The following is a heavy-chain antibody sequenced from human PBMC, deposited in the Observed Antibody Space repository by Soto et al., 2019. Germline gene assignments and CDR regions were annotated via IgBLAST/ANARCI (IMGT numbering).Heavy chain of an antibody. D-gene: IGHD2-21*02. J-gene: IGHJ6*02. Sequence: HPGGSLRLSCAASGFTFSSYAMSWVRQAPGKGLEWVSAISGSGGSTYYADSVKGRFTISRDNSKNTLYLQMNSLRAEDTAVYYCAKAVYCGGDGLRYYYYYGMDVWGQGTTVTVSS. CDR3: AKAVYCGGDGLRYYYYYGMDV. V-gene: IGHV3-23*01. CDR2: ISGSGGST. CDR1: GFTFSSYA.